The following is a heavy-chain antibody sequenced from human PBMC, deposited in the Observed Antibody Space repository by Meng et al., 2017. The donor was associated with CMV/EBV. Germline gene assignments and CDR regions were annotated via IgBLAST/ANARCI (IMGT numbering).Heavy chain of an antibody. CDR2: IIPILGIA. J-gene: IGHJ6*02. CDR1: YA. V-gene: IGHV1-69*10. Sequence: YAISWVRQAPGQGLEWMGGIIPILGIANYAQKFQGRVTITADKSTSTAYMELSSLRSEDTAVYYCALGSTVAIRGLTTYYYYGMDVWGQGTLVTVSS. CDR3: ALGSTVAIRGLTTYYYYGMDV. D-gene: IGHD4-11*01.